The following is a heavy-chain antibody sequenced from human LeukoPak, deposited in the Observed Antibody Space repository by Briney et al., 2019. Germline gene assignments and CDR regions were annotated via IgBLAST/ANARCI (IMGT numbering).Heavy chain of an antibody. CDR1: GFTVSSNY. V-gene: IGHV3-66*01. J-gene: IGHJ4*02. D-gene: IGHD3-9*01. CDR3: AKDLYDYDILTGNFDY. CDR2: IYSGGST. Sequence: GGSLRLSCAASGFTVSSNYMSWVRQAPGKGLEWVSVIYSGGSTYYADSVKGRFTISRDNSKNTLYLQMNSLRAEDTAVYYCAKDLYDYDILTGNFDYWGQGTLVTVSS.